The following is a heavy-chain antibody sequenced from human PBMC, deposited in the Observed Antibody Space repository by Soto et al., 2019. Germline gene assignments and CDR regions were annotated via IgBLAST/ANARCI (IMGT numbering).Heavy chain of an antibody. CDR1: GFTFSSYS. V-gene: IGHV3-48*01. CDR3: ARDLRAYTSSPQFFDY. Sequence: PGGSLRLSCAASGFTFSSYSMNWVRQAPGKGLEWVSYISSSNTIYYADSVKGRFTISRDNAKNSLYLQMNSLRAEDTAIYYCARDLRAYTSSPQFFDYWGQGTLVTVSS. CDR2: ISSSNTI. J-gene: IGHJ4*02. D-gene: IGHD6-13*01.